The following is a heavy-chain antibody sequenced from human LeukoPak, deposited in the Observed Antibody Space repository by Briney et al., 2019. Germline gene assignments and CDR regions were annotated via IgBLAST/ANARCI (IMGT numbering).Heavy chain of an antibody. D-gene: IGHD6-19*01. CDR3: ATSNAVAGTLGFDY. V-gene: IGHV3-23*01. CDR1: GFTFSSYA. J-gene: IGHJ4*02. CDR2: ISGSGGST. Sequence: GGSLRLSCAASGFTFSSYAMSWVRQAPGKGLEWVSAISGSGGSTYYADSVKGRFTISRDNSKNTLYLQMNSLRAEDTAVYYCATSNAVAGTLGFDYWGQGTLVTVSS.